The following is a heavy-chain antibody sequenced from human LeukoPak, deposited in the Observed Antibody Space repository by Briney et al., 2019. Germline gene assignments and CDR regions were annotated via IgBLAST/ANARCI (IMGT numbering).Heavy chain of an antibody. J-gene: IGHJ4*02. CDR3: AKDIRGSSWYYFDY. CDR1: GFTFDDYA. CDR2: ISWNSGSI. Sequence: SGGSLRLSCAASGFTFDDYAMHWVRQAPGKGLEWVSGISWNSGSIGYADSVKGRFTISRDNAKNSLYLQMNSLRAEDTALYYCAKDIRGSSWYYFDYWGRGTLVTVSS. V-gene: IGHV3-9*01. D-gene: IGHD6-13*01.